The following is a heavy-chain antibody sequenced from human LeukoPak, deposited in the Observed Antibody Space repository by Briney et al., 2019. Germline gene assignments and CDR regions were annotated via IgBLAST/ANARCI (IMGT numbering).Heavy chain of an antibody. D-gene: IGHD3-22*01. CDR2: IYYSGST. CDR3: AREGRGYYLY. V-gene: IGHV4-59*01. Sequence: SETLSLTCTVSGGSISSYYWSWIRQPPGKGLGWIGYIYYSGSTNYNPSLKSRVTISVDTSKNQFSLKLSSVTAADTAVYYCAREGRGYYLYWGQGTLVTVSS. J-gene: IGHJ4*02. CDR1: GGSISSYY.